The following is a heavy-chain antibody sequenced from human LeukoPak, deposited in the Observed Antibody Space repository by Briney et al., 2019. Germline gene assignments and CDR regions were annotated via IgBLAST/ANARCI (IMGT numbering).Heavy chain of an antibody. CDR1: GRSFSGYY. D-gene: IGHD2-8*01. V-gene: IGHV4-34*01. CDR2: VDHSGRT. CDR3: ARKSILISGRKPYDF. J-gene: IGHJ4*02. Sequence: SETLSLTCAVYGRSFSGYYWTWIRQPPGKGLEWIGEVDHSGRTNSNASLKSRVTISVDTSKNQFSLRLTSVTAADTAVYYCARKSILISGRKPYDFWDQGALVTVSP.